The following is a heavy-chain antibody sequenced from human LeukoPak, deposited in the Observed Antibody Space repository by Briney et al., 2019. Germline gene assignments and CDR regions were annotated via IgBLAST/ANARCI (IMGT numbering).Heavy chain of an antibody. CDR2: ISGSGDST. Sequence: PGGSLRLSCAASGFTFSNYAMRWVRQAPGKGLEWVSGISGSGDSTYYADSVKGRFTISRDNSKNTLYLRMGSLRAEDMAVYYCARGGSSWYLAYYYMDVWGKGTTVTVSS. CDR1: GFTFSNYA. V-gene: IGHV3-23*01. D-gene: IGHD6-13*01. CDR3: ARGGSSWYLAYYYMDV. J-gene: IGHJ6*03.